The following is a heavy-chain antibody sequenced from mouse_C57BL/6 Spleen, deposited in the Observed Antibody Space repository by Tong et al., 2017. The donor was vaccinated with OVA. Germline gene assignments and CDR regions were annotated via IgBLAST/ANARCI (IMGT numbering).Heavy chain of an antibody. V-gene: IGHV5-17*02. D-gene: IGHD2-1*01. CDR1: GFTFSSFG. Sequence: EVQLQESGGGLVQPGGSRKLSCAASGFTFSSFGMHWVRQAPEKGLEWVAYISSGSSTIYYADTVKGRFTISRDNPKNTLVLQMTSLRSEDTAMYYCATGNPYYFDYWGQGTTLTVSS. CDR2: ISSGSSTI. J-gene: IGHJ2*01. CDR3: ATGNPYYFDY.